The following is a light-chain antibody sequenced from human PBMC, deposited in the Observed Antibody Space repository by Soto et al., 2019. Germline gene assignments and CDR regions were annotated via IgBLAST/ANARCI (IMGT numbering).Light chain of an antibody. CDR1: SSNIGNNY. CDR2: DNN. CDR3: GTWDSSLSVVV. V-gene: IGLV1-51*01. Sequence: QSVLTQPPSVSAAPGQKVTISFSGSSSNIGNNYVSWYQQLPGTAPKLLIYDNNKRPSGIPDRFSGSKSGTSATLGITGLQTGDEADYYCGTWDSSLSVVVLGGGTKLTVL. J-gene: IGLJ2*01.